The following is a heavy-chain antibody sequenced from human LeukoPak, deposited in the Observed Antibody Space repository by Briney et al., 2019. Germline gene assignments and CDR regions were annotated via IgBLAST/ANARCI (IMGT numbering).Heavy chain of an antibody. Sequence: RGSLRLSCAASGFTFSNYDMHWVRQAPGKGLEWVSGIGRAGDTNYAGSVKGRFTISRENAKNSLYLQMKSLRAGDTAVYYCTRGVPGGLDYWGQGTLATASS. V-gene: IGHV3-13*04. D-gene: IGHD3-16*01. CDR1: GFTFSNYD. CDR3: TRGVPGGLDY. CDR2: IGRAGDT. J-gene: IGHJ4*02.